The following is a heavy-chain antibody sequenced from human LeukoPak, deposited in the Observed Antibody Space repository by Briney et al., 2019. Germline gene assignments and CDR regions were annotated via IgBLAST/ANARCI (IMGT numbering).Heavy chain of an antibody. V-gene: IGHV4-4*07. Sequence: SETLSLTCTVSGGSISSYFWNWIRQPAGKGLDWVGRIYTTGSTNYNPSLKSRVTMSVDTSKNQFSLKLSSVTAADTAVYYCARTSGYYDILTGYPGYFDLWGRGTLVTVSS. D-gene: IGHD3-9*01. CDR2: IYTTGST. J-gene: IGHJ2*01. CDR3: ARTSGYYDILTGYPGYFDL. CDR1: GGSISSYF.